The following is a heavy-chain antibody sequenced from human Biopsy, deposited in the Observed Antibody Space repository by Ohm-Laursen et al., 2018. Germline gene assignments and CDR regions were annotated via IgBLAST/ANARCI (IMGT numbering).Heavy chain of an antibody. CDR3: ASVVLGPTNDAFDL. J-gene: IGHJ3*01. D-gene: IGHD3-22*01. CDR2: IYPGGST. V-gene: IGHV4-4*07. CDR1: GGDINNYY. Sequence: TLSLTCNVSGGDINNYYWSWIRQPAGKGLEWIGRIYPGGSTNYNPSLKSRVTMSVDTSQKHLSLRLRSVTAADTAMYYCASVVLGPTNDAFDLWGQGTMVVVSS.